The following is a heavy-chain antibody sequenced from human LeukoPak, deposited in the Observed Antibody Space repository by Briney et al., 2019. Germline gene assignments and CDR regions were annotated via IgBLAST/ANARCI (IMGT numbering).Heavy chain of an antibody. CDR2: TYYRSKWYN. CDR3: ARDREDIVVVVADYYYYYYYMDV. D-gene: IGHD2-15*01. CDR1: GDSVSSNSAA. J-gene: IGHJ6*03. Sequence: SQTLSLTCAISGDSVSSNSAAWNWIRQSPSRGLEWLGRTYYRSKWYNDYAVSVKSRITINPDTSKNQFSLQLNSVTPEDTAVYYCARDREDIVVVVADYYYYYYYMDVWGKGTTVTVSS. V-gene: IGHV6-1*01.